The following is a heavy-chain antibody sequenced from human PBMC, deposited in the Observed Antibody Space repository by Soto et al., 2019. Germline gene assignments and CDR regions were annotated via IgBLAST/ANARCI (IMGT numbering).Heavy chain of an antibody. Sequence: SVKVSCKASGGTFSSYAISWVRQAPRQGLEWMGGIIPIFGTANYAQKFQGRVTITADESTSTAYMELSSLRSEDTAVYYCARSTGDYYHYGMAVWGQGTTVTVSS. J-gene: IGHJ6*02. CDR1: GGTFSSYA. V-gene: IGHV1-69*13. CDR3: ARSTGDYYHYGMAV. CDR2: IIPIFGTA.